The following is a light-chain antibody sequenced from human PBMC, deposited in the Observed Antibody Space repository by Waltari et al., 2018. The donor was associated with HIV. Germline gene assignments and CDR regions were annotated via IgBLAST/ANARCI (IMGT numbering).Light chain of an antibody. Sequence: AIQMTQSQSSLSDSVVDKVTITCRASQGVKSDVGWYQQRPGKAPNLLNYAVSSLQTGVPSRFSGRGSGTTFTLTISSLQPEDFATDYCLQDYNYPPTFGQGTKV. CDR2: AVS. V-gene: IGKV1-6*01. CDR1: QGVKSD. CDR3: LQDYNYPPT. J-gene: IGKJ1*01.